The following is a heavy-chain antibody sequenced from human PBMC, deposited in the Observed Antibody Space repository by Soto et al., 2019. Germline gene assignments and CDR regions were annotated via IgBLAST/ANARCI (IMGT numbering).Heavy chain of an antibody. D-gene: IGHD3-10*01. Sequence: ASVKVSCKASGYTFISYNMHWVRQAPGQGLEWVGIINPSGGSTNYAQKFQGRVAMTRDTSTSTVYMELSSLRPEDTAVYYCARASGSGTYYNDPVYHGMDVWGQGTTVTVSS. CDR2: INPSGGST. J-gene: IGHJ6*02. V-gene: IGHV1-46*01. CDR3: ARASGSGTYYNDPVYHGMDV. CDR1: GYTFISYN.